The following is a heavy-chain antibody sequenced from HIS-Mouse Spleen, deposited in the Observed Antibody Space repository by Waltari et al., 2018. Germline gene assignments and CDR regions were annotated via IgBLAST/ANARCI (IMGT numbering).Heavy chain of an antibody. J-gene: IGHJ5*02. D-gene: IGHD3-3*01. CDR1: GGSIRSSSYY. V-gene: IGHV4-39*07. Sequence: QLQLQESGPGLVKPSETLSLTCTVSGGSIRSSSYYWGWIRQPPGKGREWSGSIYYSGSTYYNPSLKSRVTISVDTSKNQFSLKLSSVTAADTAVYYCARDEKSYDFWSGYYLGGANWFDPWGQGTLVTVSS. CDR3: ARDEKSYDFWSGYYLGGANWFDP. CDR2: IYYSGST.